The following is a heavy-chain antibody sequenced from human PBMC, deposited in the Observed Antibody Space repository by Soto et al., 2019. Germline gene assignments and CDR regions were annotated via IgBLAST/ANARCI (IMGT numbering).Heavy chain of an antibody. CDR2: IYYSGGT. D-gene: IGHD1-1*01. J-gene: IGHJ3*02. Sequence: SETLSLSCTVSGGSISSGDYYWSWIRQPPGKGLEWIGYIYYSGGTHYNPSLKSRVTISVDTSKNQFSLKLSSVTAADTALYYCARVERGTATTVVDAFDIWGPGTMVTVSS. V-gene: IGHV4-30-4*01. CDR3: ARVERGTATTVVDAFDI. CDR1: GGSISSGDYY.